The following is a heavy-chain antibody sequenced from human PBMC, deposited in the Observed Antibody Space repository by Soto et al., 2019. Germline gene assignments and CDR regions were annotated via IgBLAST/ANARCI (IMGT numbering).Heavy chain of an antibody. D-gene: IGHD1-26*01. Sequence: QVTLKESGPVLVKPAETLTLTCSISGFSLSDIRLGVAWIRQPPGKALEWLVHIFANDEVTYSPSLKSRFSISRDISKSQVVLTMTNVDPGDTGTYYCARMRASGSFFDLFDTWGPGVLVTVSS. V-gene: IGHV2-26*03. CDR3: ARMRASGSFFDLFDT. J-gene: IGHJ4*02. CDR2: IFANDEV. CDR1: GFSLSDIRLG.